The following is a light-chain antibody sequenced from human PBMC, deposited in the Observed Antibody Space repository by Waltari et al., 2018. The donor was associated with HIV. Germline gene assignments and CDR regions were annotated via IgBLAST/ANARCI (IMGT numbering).Light chain of an antibody. J-gene: IGKJ3*01. CDR3: QQYNNWPPFT. CDR1: QSVSNN. Sequence: DIVMTQSPATVSVSPGEGATLSCRASQSVSNNLAWYQQKPGQPPRLLIFGASTRATGVPARFSGSGSGTDFTLTITSLQSEDFAVYFCQQYNNWPPFTFGPGTKVDIK. CDR2: GAS. V-gene: IGKV3-15*01.